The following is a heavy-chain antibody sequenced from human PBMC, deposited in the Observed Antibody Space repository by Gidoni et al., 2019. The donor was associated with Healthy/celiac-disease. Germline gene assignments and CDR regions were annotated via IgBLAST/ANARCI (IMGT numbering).Heavy chain of an antibody. V-gene: IGHV3-15*01. CDR1: GFTFSNAW. CDR3: TTVAVGYCSGGSCYRWYYFDY. Sequence: EVQLVESGGGLVKPGGSLRLSCAASGFTFSNAWMSWVRQAPGKGLEWVGRIKSKTDGGTTDYAAPVKGRFTISRDDSKNTLYLQMNSLKTEDTAVYYCTTVAVGYCSGGSCYRWYYFDYWGQGTLVTVSS. J-gene: IGHJ4*01. D-gene: IGHD2-15*01. CDR2: IKSKTDGGTT.